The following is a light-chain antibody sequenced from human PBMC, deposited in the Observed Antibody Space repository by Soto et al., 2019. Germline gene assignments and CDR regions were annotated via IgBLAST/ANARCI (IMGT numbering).Light chain of an antibody. V-gene: IGKV1-9*01. J-gene: IGKJ4*01. Sequence: DIQLTQSPSFLSASVGDRVTITCRASQAISSYLAWYQQEPGEAPKLLIFAAPTLQSGVPSRFSGSGSGAEFTLTISSLQPEDSAVYFCQQLYRFPLTFCGGSTVEIK. CDR3: QQLYRFPLT. CDR2: AAP. CDR1: QAISSY.